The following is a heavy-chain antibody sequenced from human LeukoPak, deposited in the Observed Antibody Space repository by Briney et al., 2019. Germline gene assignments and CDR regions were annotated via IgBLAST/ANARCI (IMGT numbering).Heavy chain of an antibody. D-gene: IGHD3-22*01. J-gene: IGHJ4*02. CDR2: TWYDGSNK. CDR1: GFTFSNFG. Sequence: GGSLRLSCAASGFTFSNFGMHWVRQAPDKGLEWVAATWYDGSNKYYADSVKGRFTISRDNSKNTLYLQMNSLRAEDTATYYCAILYYYDSSGYFDKNYFDYWGQGTLVTVSS. V-gene: IGHV3-33*01. CDR3: AILYYYDSSGYFDKNYFDY.